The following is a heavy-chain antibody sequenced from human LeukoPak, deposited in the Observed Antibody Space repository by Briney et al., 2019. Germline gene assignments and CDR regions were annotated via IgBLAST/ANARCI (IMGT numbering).Heavy chain of an antibody. CDR2: IYYSGST. D-gene: IGHD3-3*01. V-gene: IGHV4-59*01. CDR3: AREGDFWRRNYYFDY. Sequence: SETLSLTCTVSGGSISSYYWSWIRQPPGMGLEWIGYIYYSGSTNYNPSLKSRVTISVDTSKNQFSLKLSSVTAADTAVYYCAREGDFWRRNYYFDYWGQGTLVTVSS. J-gene: IGHJ4*02. CDR1: GGSISSYY.